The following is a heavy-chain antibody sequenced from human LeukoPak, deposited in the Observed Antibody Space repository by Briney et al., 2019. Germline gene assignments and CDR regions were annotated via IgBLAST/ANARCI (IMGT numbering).Heavy chain of an antibody. J-gene: IGHJ4*02. V-gene: IGHV3-11*01. CDR3: ARVRYGSGSYYGIYFDY. D-gene: IGHD3-10*01. CDR1: GFIFSVYY. Sequence: GVPLRLSCAASGFIFSVYYMSWIPQSPGKGLEWVSYISSSGSTIYYADSVKGLFTISRDNAKNSLYLQMNSLRAEDTAVSYCARVRYGSGSYYGIYFDYWGQGTLVTVSS. CDR2: ISSSGSTI.